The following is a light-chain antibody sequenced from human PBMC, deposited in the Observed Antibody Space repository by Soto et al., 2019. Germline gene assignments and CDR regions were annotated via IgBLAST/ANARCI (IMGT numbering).Light chain of an antibody. J-gene: IGLJ2*01. V-gene: IGLV6-57*04. CDR2: EDH. Sequence: NFMLTQPHSVSESPGKTVTISCTRSSGSIDSNYVQWYQQRPGSAPTTVLYEDHQRPSGVPDRFSGSIDSSSNSASLTISGLKTDDEADYYCQSYDSGIVVFGGGTQLTVL. CDR1: SGSIDSNY. CDR3: QSYDSGIVV.